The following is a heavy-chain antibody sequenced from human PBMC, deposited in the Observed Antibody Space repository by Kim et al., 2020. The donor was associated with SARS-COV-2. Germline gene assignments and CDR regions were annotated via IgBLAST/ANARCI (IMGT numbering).Heavy chain of an antibody. CDR2: IYYSGST. V-gene: IGHV4-59*01. D-gene: IGHD6-19*01. Sequence: SETLSLTCTVSGGSISSYYWSWIRQPPGKGLEWIGYIYYSGSTNYNPSLKSRVTISVDTSKNQFSLKLSSVTAADTAVYYCARDLQFDGSGWYPHDYYYMDVWGKGTTVTVSS. J-gene: IGHJ6*03. CDR3: ARDLQFDGSGWYPHDYYYMDV. CDR1: GGSISSYY.